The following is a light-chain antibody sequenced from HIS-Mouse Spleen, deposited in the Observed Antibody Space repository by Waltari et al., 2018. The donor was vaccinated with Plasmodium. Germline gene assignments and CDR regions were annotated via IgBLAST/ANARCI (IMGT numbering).Light chain of an antibody. V-gene: IGKV3-20*01. CDR2: GAS. J-gene: IGKJ1*01. Sequence: EIVLTQSPGTLSLSPGERATLSCRASQSVSSSYLDWYQHKSGQAPRLLIYGASSRATGSPDRFSGSGSGTDFTLTISRLEPEDFAVYYCQQYGSSPRTFGQGTKVEIK. CDR1: QSVSSSY. CDR3: QQYGSSPRT.